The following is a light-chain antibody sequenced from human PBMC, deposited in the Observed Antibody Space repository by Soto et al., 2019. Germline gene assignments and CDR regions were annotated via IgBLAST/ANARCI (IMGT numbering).Light chain of an antibody. Sequence: EIVVTQSPGTLSLSPGERATLSCRASQSLSSSYLAWYQQKPGQAPTLLIYGASTRATGIPDRFSGSGSGTDFTLTISRLEPEDFAVYYCQQYGSSPLYTFGQGTKLEIK. V-gene: IGKV3-20*01. CDR1: QSLSSSY. CDR3: QQYGSSPLYT. J-gene: IGKJ2*01. CDR2: GAS.